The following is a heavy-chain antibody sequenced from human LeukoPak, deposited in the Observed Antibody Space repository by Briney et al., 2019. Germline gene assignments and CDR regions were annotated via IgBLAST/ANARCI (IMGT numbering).Heavy chain of an antibody. V-gene: IGHV3-30*03. CDR3: ATTMVRGVI. D-gene: IGHD3-10*01. CDR1: GFTFSSYG. J-gene: IGHJ4*02. CDR2: ISYDGSNK. Sequence: GGSLRLSCAASGFTFSSYGMHWVRQAPGKGLEWVAVISYDGSNKYYADSVKGRFTISRDNSKNTLYLQMNSLRAEDTAVYYCATTMVRGVIWGQGTLVTVSS.